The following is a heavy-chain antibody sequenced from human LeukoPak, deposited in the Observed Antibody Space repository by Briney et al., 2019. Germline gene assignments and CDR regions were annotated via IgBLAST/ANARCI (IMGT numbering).Heavy chain of an antibody. CDR2: ISAYNGNT. CDR3: ARPDPPDDFWSGYYRY. D-gene: IGHD3-3*01. J-gene: IGHJ4*02. CDR1: GYTFNSYG. Sequence: ASVKVSCKASGYTFNSYGISWVRQAPGQGLEWMGWISAYNGNTNYAQKLQGRVPMATDTSTSTAYMELRSLRSDDTAVYYCARPDPPDDFWSGYYRYWGQGTLVTVSS. V-gene: IGHV1-18*01.